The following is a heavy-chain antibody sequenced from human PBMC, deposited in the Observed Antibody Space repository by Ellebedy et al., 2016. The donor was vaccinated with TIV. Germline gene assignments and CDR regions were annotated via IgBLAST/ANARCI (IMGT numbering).Heavy chain of an antibody. V-gene: IGHV4-31*01. CDR3: ARVAQNSFEV. CDR1: GGSISNGGYC. Sequence: SETLSLTCTVSGGSISNGGYCWSWIRQHPGTGLEWIGYSCYSGSTYYGPSLKSLVNISEGTSKNQFSLKLSSVTAADTAVYYCARVAQNSFEVWGQGTLVTVSS. D-gene: IGHD2/OR15-2a*01. CDR2: SCYSGST. J-gene: IGHJ3*01.